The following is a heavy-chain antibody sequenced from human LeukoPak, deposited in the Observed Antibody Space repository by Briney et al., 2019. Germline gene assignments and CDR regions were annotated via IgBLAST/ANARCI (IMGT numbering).Heavy chain of an antibody. J-gene: IGHJ4*02. D-gene: IGHD5-12*01. Sequence: ASVKVSCKASGYTFTGYYMHWVRQAPGQGLAWMGWMNPKSGDTNYAQNFQGRVTMTRDTSISTAYMELSRLRSDDTAVYYCAREGKYSGSDSAGFDYWGQGTLVTVSS. V-gene: IGHV1-2*02. CDR1: GYTFTGYY. CDR2: MNPKSGDT. CDR3: AREGKYSGSDSAGFDY.